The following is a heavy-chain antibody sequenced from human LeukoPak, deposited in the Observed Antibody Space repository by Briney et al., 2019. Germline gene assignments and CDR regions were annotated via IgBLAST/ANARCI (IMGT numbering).Heavy chain of an antibody. CDR3: ARRYSRYYYMDV. CDR1: GYTFTSYD. V-gene: IGHV1-8*01. D-gene: IGHD6-13*01. Sequence: ASVKVSCKASGYTFTSYDINWVRQATGQGLEWMGWMNPNSGKTGYAQKFQGRVTMTRNTSISTAYMELSSLRSEDTAVYYCARRYSRYYYMDVWGKGTTVTVSS. J-gene: IGHJ6*03. CDR2: MNPNSGKT.